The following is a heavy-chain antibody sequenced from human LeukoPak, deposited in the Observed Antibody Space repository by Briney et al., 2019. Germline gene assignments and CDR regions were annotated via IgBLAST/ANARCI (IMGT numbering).Heavy chain of an antibody. D-gene: IGHD6-13*01. J-gene: IGHJ4*02. CDR3: ARVRQQLSPFDY. V-gene: IGHV4-4*09. CDR2: IYTSGST. Sequence: SETLSLTCTVSGGSISSYYWSWIRQPPGKGLEWIGYIYTSGSTNYNPSLKSRVTISVDTSKNQFSLKLSSVTAADTAVYYCARVRQQLSPFDYWGQGTLVTVSS. CDR1: GGSISSYY.